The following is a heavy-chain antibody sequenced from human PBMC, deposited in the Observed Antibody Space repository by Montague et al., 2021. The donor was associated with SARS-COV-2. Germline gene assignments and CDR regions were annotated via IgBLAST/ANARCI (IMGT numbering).Heavy chain of an antibody. CDR1: GFSRSTSGVG. CDR3: AHRRLHTGSFDY. CDR2: IYWDDDK. J-gene: IGHJ4*02. Sequence: PALVKPTQTLTQTCTFSGFSRSTSGVGVGWIRQPPGKALEWLALIYWDDDKRYSPSLKSRLTITKDTSKNQVVLTVTNMDPVDTATYYCAHRRLHTGSFDYWGQGALVTVSS. D-gene: IGHD1-26*01. V-gene: IGHV2-5*02.